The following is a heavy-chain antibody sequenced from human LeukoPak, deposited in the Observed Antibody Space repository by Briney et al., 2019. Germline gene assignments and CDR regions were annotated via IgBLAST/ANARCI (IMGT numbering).Heavy chain of an antibody. J-gene: IGHJ4*02. CDR1: GCTFTRYY. V-gene: IGHV1-2*01. Sequence: GASLKVSCKASGCTFTRYYMHWVRQAPGQGLEWMGRINPNSGGTNYAQKFQGRVTRTRDTSISTAYMELSRLRSDDTAVYYCARDPPRGIAVAGIKSDYWGQGTLVTVSS. D-gene: IGHD6-19*01. CDR2: INPNSGGT. CDR3: ARDPPRGIAVAGIKSDY.